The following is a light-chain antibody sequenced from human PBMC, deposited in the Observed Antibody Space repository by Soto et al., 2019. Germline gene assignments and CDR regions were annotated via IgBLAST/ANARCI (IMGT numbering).Light chain of an antibody. CDR3: HQYYNPPWT. J-gene: IGKJ1*01. V-gene: IGKV4-1*01. CDR2: WAS. CDR1: QSLLYYGNNKNY. Sequence: DIVMTQSPDSLALSLGERATINCKSSQSLLYYGNNKNYFAWYQQKPGQPPKLLIYWASTRESGVPDRFSGSGSGTDFTLTIASLQAEDVAIYYCHQYYNPPWTFGQGTKVEIK.